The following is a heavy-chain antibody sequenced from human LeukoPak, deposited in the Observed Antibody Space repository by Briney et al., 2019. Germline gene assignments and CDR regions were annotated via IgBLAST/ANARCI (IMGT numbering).Heavy chain of an antibody. CDR1: GFTFSSYG. CDR2: ISGSGGST. D-gene: IGHD2-2*01. J-gene: IGHJ4*02. Sequence: GGSLTLSCAASGFTFSSYGMSWVRQAPGKGLEWVSAISGSGGSTYYADSVKGRFTISRDNSKNTLYLQMNSLRAEDTAVYYCAKESYCSSTSCYYRHGNYFDYWGQGTLVTVSS. CDR3: AKESYCSSTSCYYRHGNYFDY. V-gene: IGHV3-23*01.